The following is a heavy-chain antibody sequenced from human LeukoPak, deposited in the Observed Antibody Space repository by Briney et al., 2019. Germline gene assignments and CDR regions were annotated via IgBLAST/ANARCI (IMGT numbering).Heavy chain of an antibody. CDR3: ARELSQIVWGGLDY. CDR2: ISSSGGST. CDR1: GFTFRSYA. V-gene: IGHV3-23*01. D-gene: IGHD2-21*01. Sequence: GGSLRLSCAASGFTFRSYAMSWVRQAPGKGLEWVSAISSSGGSTYHADSVRGRFTISRDNSKNTVFLQMNSLRVEDTAVYYCARELSQIVWGGLDYGGQGTLVSVSS. J-gene: IGHJ4*02.